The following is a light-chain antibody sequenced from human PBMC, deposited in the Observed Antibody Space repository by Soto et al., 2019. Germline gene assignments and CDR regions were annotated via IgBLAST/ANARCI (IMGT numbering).Light chain of an antibody. V-gene: IGKV3-15*01. CDR2: GAS. CDR1: QSVSSN. J-gene: IGKJ5*01. Sequence: EIVMTQSPATLSVSPGERATLSCRASQSVSSNLDWYQQKPGHAPRLLIYGASTRATGIPARFSGSGSGTEFTLPISSPQSEDFAVYYCQQYNNWITFGQGTRLEIK. CDR3: QQYNNWIT.